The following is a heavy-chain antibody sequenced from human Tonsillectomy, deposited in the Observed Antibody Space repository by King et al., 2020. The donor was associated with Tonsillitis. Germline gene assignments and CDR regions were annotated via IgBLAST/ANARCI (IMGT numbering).Heavy chain of an antibody. CDR3: ARESQVLRFLEWLYYFDY. Sequence: VQLVESGGGVVQPGRSLRLSCAASGFTFSSYGMHWVRQAPGKGLEWVAVIWYDGSNKYYEDSVKGRFTISRDNSKNTLYLQMNSLRAEDTAVYYCARESQVLRFLEWLYYFDYWGQGTLVTVSS. D-gene: IGHD3-3*01. CDR1: GFTFSSYG. CDR2: IWYDGSNK. J-gene: IGHJ4*02. V-gene: IGHV3-33*08.